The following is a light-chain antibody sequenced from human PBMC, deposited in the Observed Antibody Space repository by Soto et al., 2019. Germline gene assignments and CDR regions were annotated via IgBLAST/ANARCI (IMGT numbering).Light chain of an antibody. Sequence: EIVLTQSQATLSLSPCERATLSFRASQSISLSLAWYQHKPGQAPRLLIYGASNRATGIPDRFSGSGSGTEFTLTISSLQSEDFAVYYCQHYNKWLWTFGQGTKVDTK. V-gene: IGKV3D-15*01. CDR3: QHYNKWLWT. CDR2: GAS. CDR1: QSISLS. J-gene: IGKJ1*01.